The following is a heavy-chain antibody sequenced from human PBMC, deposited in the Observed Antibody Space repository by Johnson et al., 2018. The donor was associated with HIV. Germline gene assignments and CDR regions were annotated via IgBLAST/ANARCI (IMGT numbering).Heavy chain of an antibody. Sequence: QVQLVESGGGVVQAGRSQRVSCAASGLTFTTYFIHWVRQAPGKGLEWVTVISFDGSNKYYVDSVKGRFSISRDNSKNTLYLQMNSLRAEDTAVYYCARDPYGYCSSSSCQGSAFDIWGQGTMVTVSS. J-gene: IGHJ3*02. V-gene: IGHV3-30-3*01. CDR1: GLTFTTYF. D-gene: IGHD2-2*01. CDR2: ISFDGSNK. CDR3: ARDPYGYCSSSSCQGSAFDI.